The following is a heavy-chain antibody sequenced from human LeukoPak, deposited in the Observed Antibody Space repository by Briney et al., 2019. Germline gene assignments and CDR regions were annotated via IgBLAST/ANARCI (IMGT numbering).Heavy chain of an antibody. CDR3: ARDLSLLSDFRFDH. D-gene: IGHD3-10*01. Sequence: AASVKVSCKASGGTFSSYAISWVRQAPGQGLEWMGRIIPIFGTANYAQKFQGRVTITTDESTSTAYMELSSLRSEDTAVYYCARDLSLLSDFRFDHWGQGTLVTVSS. CDR2: IIPIFGTA. J-gene: IGHJ4*02. V-gene: IGHV1-69*05. CDR1: GGTFSSYA.